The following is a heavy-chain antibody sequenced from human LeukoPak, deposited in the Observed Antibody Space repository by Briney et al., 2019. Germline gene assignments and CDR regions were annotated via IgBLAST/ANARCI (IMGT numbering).Heavy chain of an antibody. CDR2: ITQLGNT. CDR1: RGSLRRYC. V-gene: IGHV4-34*01. J-gene: IGHJ4*02. D-gene: IGHD3-3*02. CDR3: ARVGSIPAKFDY. Sequence: PSETLSLTCPLYRGSLRRYCWRWVRQSPGEGLEWIGEITQLGNTKYNPSLKSRVTMSVDASKNQFSLNVKSVTAADTAVYYCARVGSIPAKFDYWGQGTLVTVSS.